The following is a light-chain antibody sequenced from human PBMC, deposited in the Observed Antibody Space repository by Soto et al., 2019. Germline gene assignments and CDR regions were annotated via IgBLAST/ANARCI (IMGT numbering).Light chain of an antibody. J-gene: IGKJ5*01. Sequence: EIVLTQSPATLSLSPGERATLSCRASPNVTNYLAWYQQKPGQAPRLLIYGAFNRATGIPARFSGSGSGTDFTLTISSLEPEDFAVYYCQQRNIWPPVTFGQGTRLEIK. CDR3: QQRNIWPPVT. V-gene: IGKV3-11*01. CDR1: PNVTNY. CDR2: GAF.